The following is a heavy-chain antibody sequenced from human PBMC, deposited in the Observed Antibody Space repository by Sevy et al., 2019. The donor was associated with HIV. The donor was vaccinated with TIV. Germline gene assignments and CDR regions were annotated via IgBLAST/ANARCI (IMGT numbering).Heavy chain of an antibody. Sequence: GGSLRLSCAASGFTFSSYAMSWVRQAPGKGLEWVSAISGSGGSTYYADSVKGRFTISRDNSKNTLYLQMNSLRAEDTAVYYCAKDSSSPPSSYYYYGMDVWGQGTTVTVSS. J-gene: IGHJ6*02. CDR2: ISGSGGST. V-gene: IGHV3-23*01. D-gene: IGHD2-2*01. CDR3: AKDSSSPPSSYYYYGMDV. CDR1: GFTFSSYA.